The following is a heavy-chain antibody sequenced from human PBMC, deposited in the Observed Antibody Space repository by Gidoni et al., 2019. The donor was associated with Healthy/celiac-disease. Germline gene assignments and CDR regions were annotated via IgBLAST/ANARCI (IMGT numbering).Heavy chain of an antibody. CDR1: EGTFISYA. J-gene: IGHJ3*02. D-gene: IGHD3-16*01. CDR2: IIPILGIA. CDR3: ARGLDSGGALDI. V-gene: IGHV1-69*04. Sequence: QVQLVHSWAEVKKPGSSVKVSCKASEGTFISYAISWVRQATEKELEWMGRIIPILGIANYAQKFQGRVTITADKSTSTAYMELSSLRSEDTAVYYCARGLDSGGALDIWGQGTMVTVSS.